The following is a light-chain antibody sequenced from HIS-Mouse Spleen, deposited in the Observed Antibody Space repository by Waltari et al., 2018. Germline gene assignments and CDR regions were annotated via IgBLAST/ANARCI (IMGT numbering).Light chain of an antibody. CDR1: ALPKKY. Sequence: SYELTQPPSVSVSPGQTARITCSGDALPKKYAYWYQQKSGQAPVLVLYEDSKRPSGIPEGFSGASSGTMATLTSSGAQVEDEADYYCYSTDSSGNHRVFGGGTKLTVL. CDR3: YSTDSSGNHRV. J-gene: IGLJ2*01. CDR2: EDS. V-gene: IGLV3-10*01.